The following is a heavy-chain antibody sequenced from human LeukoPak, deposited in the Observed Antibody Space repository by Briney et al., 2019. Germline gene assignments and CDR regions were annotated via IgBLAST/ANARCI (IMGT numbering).Heavy chain of an antibody. D-gene: IGHD2-15*01. J-gene: IGHJ6*02. CDR3: AVSGASNGYYYVMDV. CDR2: ISRSSTTI. Sequence: GGSLRLSCAASGLTFNNYSMNWVRQAPGKGLEWVSYISRSSTTIYYADSVRGRFSISRDNAKNSLYLQMNSLRAEDTAVYYCAVSGASNGYYYVMDVWGQGTTVTVSS. CDR1: GLTFNNYS. V-gene: IGHV3-48*01.